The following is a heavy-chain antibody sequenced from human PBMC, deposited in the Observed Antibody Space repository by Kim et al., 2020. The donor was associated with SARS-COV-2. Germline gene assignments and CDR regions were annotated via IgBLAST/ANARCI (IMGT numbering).Heavy chain of an antibody. J-gene: IGHJ5*02. CDR2: INTNTGNP. Sequence: ASVKVSCKASGYTFTSYAMNWVRQAPGQGLEWMGWINTNTGNPTYAQGFTGRFVFSLDTSVSTAYLQISSLKAEDTAVYYCARGRYRYSSSPWSAQPRGNWFDPWGQGTLVTVSS. CDR3: ARGRYRYSSSPWSAQPRGNWFDP. D-gene: IGHD6-13*01. CDR1: GYTFTSYA. V-gene: IGHV7-4-1*02.